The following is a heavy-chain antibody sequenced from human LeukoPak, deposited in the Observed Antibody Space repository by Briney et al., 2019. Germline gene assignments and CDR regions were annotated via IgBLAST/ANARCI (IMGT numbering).Heavy chain of an antibody. Sequence: SVKVSCKASGGTFSSYAFSWVRQAPGQGLEWMGRIILIHGISNYAQKFQGRVTITADKSTSTAYMELNSLRSEDTAVYYCARDLDTAMAAMVNWGQGTLVTVSS. D-gene: IGHD5-18*01. CDR2: IILIHGIS. J-gene: IGHJ4*02. CDR3: ARDLDTAMAAMVN. V-gene: IGHV1-69*04. CDR1: GGTFSSYA.